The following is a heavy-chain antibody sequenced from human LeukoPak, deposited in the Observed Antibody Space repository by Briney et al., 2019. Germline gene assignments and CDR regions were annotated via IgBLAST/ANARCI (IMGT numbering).Heavy chain of an antibody. CDR3: AGPIRGYSGYDSVDYYGMDV. Sequence: GGSLRLSCAASGFTFSDYYMSWIRQAPGKGLEWVSYISSSGSTIYYADSVKARFTISRDNAKNSLYLQMNSLRAEDTAVYYCAGPIRGYSGYDSVDYYGMDVWGQGTTVTVSS. CDR1: GFTFSDYY. J-gene: IGHJ6*02. CDR2: ISSSGSTI. D-gene: IGHD5-12*01. V-gene: IGHV3-11*01.